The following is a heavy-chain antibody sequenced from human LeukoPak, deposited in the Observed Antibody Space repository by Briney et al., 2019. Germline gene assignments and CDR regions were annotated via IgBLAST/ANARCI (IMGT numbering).Heavy chain of an antibody. Sequence: ASVKVSCKASGYTFTGYYMHWVRQAPGQGLEWMGWINPNSGGTNYAQEFQGRVTMTRDTSISTAYMELSRLRSDDTAVYYCARDYYDSSGYYSNWFDPWGQGTLVTVSS. J-gene: IGHJ5*02. CDR2: INPNSGGT. CDR1: GYTFTGYY. V-gene: IGHV1-2*02. CDR3: ARDYYDSSGYYSNWFDP. D-gene: IGHD3-22*01.